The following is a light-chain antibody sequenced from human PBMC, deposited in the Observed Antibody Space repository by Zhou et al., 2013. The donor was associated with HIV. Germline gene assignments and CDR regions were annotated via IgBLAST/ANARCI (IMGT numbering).Light chain of an antibody. V-gene: IGKV1-39*01. J-gene: IGKJ4*01. CDR3: QQSYTTPET. CDR1: QNIKNY. CDR2: AAS. Sequence: DIQMTQSPSSLSASVGDRVTITCRASQNIKNYLNWYQQKPGKAPSVLIYAASILHSGVPSRFSGSGYGTDFTLTISSLQPEDFANYYCQQSYTTPETFGGGPRWRSN.